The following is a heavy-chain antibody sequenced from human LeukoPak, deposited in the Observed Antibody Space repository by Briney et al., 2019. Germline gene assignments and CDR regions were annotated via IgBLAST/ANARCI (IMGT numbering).Heavy chain of an antibody. CDR2: ISSSSSYI. CDR1: GFTFSGYS. CDR3: ARDPGYCSGGSCLHFDY. V-gene: IGHV3-21*01. D-gene: IGHD2-15*01. J-gene: IGHJ4*02. Sequence: GGSLRLSCAASGFTFSGYSMNWVRQAPGKGLEWVSSISSSSSYIYYADSVKGRFTISRDNAKNSLYLQMNSLRAEDTAVYYCARDPGYCSGGSCLHFDYWGQGTLVTVSS.